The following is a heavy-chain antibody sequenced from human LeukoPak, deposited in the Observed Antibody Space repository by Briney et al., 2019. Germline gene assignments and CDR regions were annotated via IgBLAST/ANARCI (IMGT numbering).Heavy chain of an antibody. Sequence: SETLSLTCTVSGASISSYYWSWVRQPPGKGLEWIGSIYYSGSTNYNPSLKSRVTISVDTSKNQFSLKLSSVTAADTAVYYCARIKTTVTTVYFDLWGRGTLVTVSS. CDR2: IYYSGST. D-gene: IGHD4-17*01. CDR3: ARIKTTVTTVYFDL. V-gene: IGHV4-59*08. J-gene: IGHJ2*01. CDR1: GASISSYY.